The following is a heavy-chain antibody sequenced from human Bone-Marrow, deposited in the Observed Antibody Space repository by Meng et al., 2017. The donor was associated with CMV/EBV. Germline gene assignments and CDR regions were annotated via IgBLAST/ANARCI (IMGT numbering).Heavy chain of an antibody. Sequence: SEILSFTCTVSGGSISSSSYYWSWIRQPPGKGLEWIGSIFYSGSTYYNPSLKSRVTISVDTSKNQFSLKLSSVTAADTAVYYCARDPRLGKGYYGMDVWGQWNTVNVDS. CDR1: GGSISSSSYY. J-gene: IGHJ6*01. CDR3: ARDPRLGKGYYGMDV. CDR2: IFYSGST. D-gene: IGHD6-19*01. V-gene: IGHV4-39*07.